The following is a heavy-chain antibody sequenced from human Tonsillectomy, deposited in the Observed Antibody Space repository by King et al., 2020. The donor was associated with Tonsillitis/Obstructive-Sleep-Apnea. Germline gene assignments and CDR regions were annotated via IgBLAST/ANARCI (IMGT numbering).Heavy chain of an antibody. CDR2: IYTGGIT. D-gene: IGHD3-10*01. CDR3: ARGGVIILRFPFDY. J-gene: IGHJ4*02. V-gene: IGHV3-53*01. Sequence: VQLVESGGGLIQPGGSLRLSCAASGFTVSSNYMSWVRQAPGKGLEWVSLIYTGGITYYADSVKGRFTISRDNSKNTLYLQMNSLRAEDTAVYYCARGGVIILRFPFDYWGQGPLVTVPA. CDR1: GFTVSSNY.